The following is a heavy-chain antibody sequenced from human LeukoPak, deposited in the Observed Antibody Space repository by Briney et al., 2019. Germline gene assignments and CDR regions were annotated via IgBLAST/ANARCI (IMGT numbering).Heavy chain of an antibody. CDR3: ARGGGWNWFDP. Sequence: SGTLSLTCAVYGGSFSHYYWTWIRQSPGKGLEWIGEINHYGDTNYNPSLKSRVTMSVDTSKNQFSLKLSSVTAADTAVYYCARGGGWNWFDPWGQGTLVTVSS. CDR1: GGSFSHYY. D-gene: IGHD2-15*01. J-gene: IGHJ5*02. CDR2: INHYGDT. V-gene: IGHV4-34*10.